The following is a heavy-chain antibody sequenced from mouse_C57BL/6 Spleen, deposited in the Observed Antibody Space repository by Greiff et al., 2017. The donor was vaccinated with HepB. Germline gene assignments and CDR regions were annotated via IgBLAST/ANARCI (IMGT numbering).Heavy chain of an antibody. CDR2: INPSTGGT. D-gene: IGHD1-1*01. CDR1: GYSFTGYY. J-gene: IGHJ3*01. Sequence: VQLQQSGPELVKPGASVKISCKASGYSFTGYYMNWVKQSPEKSLEWIGEINPSTGGTTYNQKFKAKATLTVDKSSSTAYMQLKSLTSEDSAVYYCARSGLRSFAYWGQGTLVTVSA. V-gene: IGHV1-42*01. CDR3: ARSGLRSFAY.